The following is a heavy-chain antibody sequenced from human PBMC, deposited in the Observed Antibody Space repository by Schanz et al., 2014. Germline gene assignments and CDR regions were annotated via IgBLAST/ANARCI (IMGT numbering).Heavy chain of an antibody. Sequence: VQLVESGGYLVQPGGSLRLSCSASGFTFSSYAMHWVRQASGKGLEYVSAITRSGGGTYYSDSVKGRFTISRDNSKNTVYLQMNRLRAGDTAVYYCARPRFDYGEVDYWGQGTLVTVSS. CDR2: ITRSGGGT. CDR3: ARPRFDYGEVDY. D-gene: IGHD4-17*01. V-gene: IGHV3-64*04. J-gene: IGHJ4*02. CDR1: GFTFSSYA.